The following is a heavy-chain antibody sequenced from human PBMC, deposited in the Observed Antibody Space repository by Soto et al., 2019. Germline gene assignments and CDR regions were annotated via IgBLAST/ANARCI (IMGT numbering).Heavy chain of an antibody. CDR1: GGSISSYC. V-gene: IGHV4-59*01. J-gene: IGHJ5*02. Sequence: PSETLSLTCTVSGGSISSYCWSWIRQPPGKGLERIGYIYYSGSTNYNPSLKSRVTISVDTSKNQFSLKLSSVTAADTAVYYCERDFRMQVDGTRWFDTSGPGTLVTVSS. CDR2: IYYSGST. D-gene: IGHD6-19*01. CDR3: ERDFRMQVDGTRWFDT.